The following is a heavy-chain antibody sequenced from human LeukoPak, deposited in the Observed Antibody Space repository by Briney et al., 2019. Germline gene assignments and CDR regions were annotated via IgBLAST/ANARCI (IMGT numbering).Heavy chain of an antibody. Sequence: ASVKVSYKASGYTFSSYDISWVRQATGQGLEWMGWMNPNSGNTGYAQKFRGTVTMTRNTSISTAYMELSSLTSEDTAVYYCARVSAAAEGNWFDPWGQGTLVNVSS. CDR3: ARVSAAAEGNWFDP. CDR1: GYTFSSYD. V-gene: IGHV1-8*01. CDR2: MNPNSGNT. J-gene: IGHJ5*02. D-gene: IGHD6-13*01.